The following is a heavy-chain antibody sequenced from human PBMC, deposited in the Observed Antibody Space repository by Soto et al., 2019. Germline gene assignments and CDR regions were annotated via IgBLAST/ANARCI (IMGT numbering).Heavy chain of an antibody. CDR1: GGSISSYY. V-gene: IGHV4-59*01. CDR3: ARTYGRKFDY. Sequence: QVQLQESGPGLVKPSETLSLTCTVSGGSISSYYWSWIRQPPGKGLEWIGYIYYSGSSNYNPSLKSRVTISVDTSKNQSSLKLSSVGAADTALYYCARTYGRKFDYWGQGTLVTVSS. D-gene: IGHD3-10*01. J-gene: IGHJ4*02. CDR2: IYYSGSS.